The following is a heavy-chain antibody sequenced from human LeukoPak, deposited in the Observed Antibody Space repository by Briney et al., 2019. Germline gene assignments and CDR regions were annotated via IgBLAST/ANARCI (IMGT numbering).Heavy chain of an antibody. V-gene: IGHV4-34*01. D-gene: IGHD3-10*01. CDR1: GGSFSGCY. CDR2: INHSGST. CDR3: ARAVGSGSFQTYYYYMDV. J-gene: IGHJ6*03. Sequence: SETLSLTCAVYGGSFSGCYWSWIRQPPGKGLEWIGEINHSGSTNYNPSLKSRVTISVDTSKNQFSLKLSSVTAADTAVYYCARAVGSGSFQTYYYYMDVWGKGTTVTISS.